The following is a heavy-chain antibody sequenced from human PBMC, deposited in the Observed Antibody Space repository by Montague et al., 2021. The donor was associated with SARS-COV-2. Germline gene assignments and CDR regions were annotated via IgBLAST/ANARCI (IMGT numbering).Heavy chain of an antibody. V-gene: IGHV4-39*07. CDR1: GGSISSCYYF. D-gene: IGHD5-12*01. CDR3: ASAVGKGCSGYGTEGGFDY. CDR2: IYFGAGP. J-gene: IGHJ4*02. Sequence: SETLSLTCTVSGGSISSCYYFWGWIPQLPGKGLEWIGCIYFGAGPYTHPTIRCPVTISLDTSQNHVSLTLTSATAADTAVYYCASAVGKGCSGYGTEGGFDYWGQGTTVTVSS.